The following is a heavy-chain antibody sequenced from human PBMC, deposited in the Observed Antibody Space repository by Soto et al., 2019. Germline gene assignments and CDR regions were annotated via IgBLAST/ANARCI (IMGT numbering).Heavy chain of an antibody. CDR3: AASRLTPNWFDP. J-gene: IGHJ5*02. D-gene: IGHD2-8*01. Sequence: QVQLVQSGAEVKKPGASVKVSCKASGYTFTSYDINWVRQATGQGLEWMGWMNPNSGNTGDAQKFQGRVTMTRNTSISTAYMELSSLRSEDTAVYYCAASRLTPNWFDPWGQGTLVTVSS. CDR2: MNPNSGNT. CDR1: GYTFTSYD. V-gene: IGHV1-8*01.